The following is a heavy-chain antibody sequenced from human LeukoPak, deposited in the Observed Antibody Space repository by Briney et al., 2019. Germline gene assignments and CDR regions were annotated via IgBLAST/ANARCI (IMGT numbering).Heavy chain of an antibody. Sequence: GASVKVSCKASGGTFSSNTISWVRQAPGQGLEWMGRIIPILGIANYAQKFQGRVTITADKSTSTAYMELSSLRSEATAVYYCAAQVPAVGFLFDYWGQGTLVTVSS. J-gene: IGHJ4*02. V-gene: IGHV1-69*02. CDR2: IIPILGIA. D-gene: IGHD2-2*01. CDR3: AAQVPAVGFLFDY. CDR1: GGTFSSNT.